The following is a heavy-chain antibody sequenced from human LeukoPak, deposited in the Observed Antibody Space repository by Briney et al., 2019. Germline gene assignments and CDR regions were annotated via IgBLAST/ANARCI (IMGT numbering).Heavy chain of an antibody. D-gene: IGHD6-19*01. Sequence: SETLSLTCTVSGGSVSSGTYYWSWIRQPPGKGLEWIGYIYYSGSTNYNPSLKSRVTILMDTSKNQFSLKLSSVTAADTAVYYCARGGGSSGWPYFDYWGQGTLVTVSS. CDR2: IYYSGST. V-gene: IGHV4-61*01. J-gene: IGHJ4*02. CDR3: ARGGGSSGWPYFDY. CDR1: GGSVSSGTYY.